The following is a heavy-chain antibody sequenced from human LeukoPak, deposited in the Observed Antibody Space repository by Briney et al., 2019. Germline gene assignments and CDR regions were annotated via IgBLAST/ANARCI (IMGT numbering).Heavy chain of an antibody. CDR3: TRGYSGYGNFDC. CDR1: GFSSNYW. V-gene: IGHV3-74*01. D-gene: IGHD5-12*01. J-gene: IGHJ4*02. Sequence: GGSLRLSCAAIGFSSNYWMHWVRQAPGKGLVWVSRISGDGSTTFYADSVKGRFTISRDNSKNTLYLQMNSLRAEDTAVYYCTRGYSGYGNFDCWGQGTLVTVSS. CDR2: ISGDGSTT.